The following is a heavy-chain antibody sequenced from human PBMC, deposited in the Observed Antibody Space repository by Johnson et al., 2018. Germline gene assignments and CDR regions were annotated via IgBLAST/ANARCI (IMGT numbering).Heavy chain of an antibody. V-gene: IGHV4-34*01. CDR1: GGSFSGYY. D-gene: IGHD2-21*02. Sequence: QVQLQQWGAGLLKSSETLSLTCAVYGGSFSGYYWSWIRQPPGKGLEWIGEINHSGITNYHPSLKSRVTISVDTSKNHFSLKLSSVTAADTAVYYGEGGGDSVDPWGQGTLVTVSS. J-gene: IGHJ5*02. CDR3: EGGGDSVDP. CDR2: INHSGIT.